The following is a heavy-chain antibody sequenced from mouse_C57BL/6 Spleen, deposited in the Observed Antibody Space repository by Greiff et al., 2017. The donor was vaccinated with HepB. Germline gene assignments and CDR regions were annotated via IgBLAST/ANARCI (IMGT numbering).Heavy chain of an antibody. CDR1: GFSLTSYG. J-gene: IGHJ4*01. V-gene: IGHV2-2*01. CDR2: IWSGGSA. Sequence: VNVVESGPGLVQPSQSLSITCTVSGFSLTSYGVHWVRQSPGKGLEWLGVIWSGGSADYNAAFISRLSISKDNSKSQVFFKMNSLQADDTAIYYCARNDYDESYYAMDYWGQGTSVTVSS. CDR3: ARNDYDESYYAMDY. D-gene: IGHD2-4*01.